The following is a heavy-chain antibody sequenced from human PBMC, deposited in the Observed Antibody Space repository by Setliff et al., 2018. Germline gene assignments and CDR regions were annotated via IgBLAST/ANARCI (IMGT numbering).Heavy chain of an antibody. D-gene: IGHD5-12*01. V-gene: IGHV3-7*03. CDR2: INPHGSEK. CDR1: GLSYINDW. CDR3: VKGGHRGGGYYYYDY. J-gene: IGHJ4*02. Sequence: PGGSLRLSCTASGLSYINDWVSWVRQAPGKGLEWLASINPHGSEKYYADSVKDRFTISRDNAKNSLYLQMNSLRTEDMALYYCVKGGHRGGGYYYYDYWGQGSLVTVSS.